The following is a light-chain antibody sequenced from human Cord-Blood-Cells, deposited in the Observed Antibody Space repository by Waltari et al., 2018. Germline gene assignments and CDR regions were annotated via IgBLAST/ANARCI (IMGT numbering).Light chain of an antibody. Sequence: QSVLTQPPSVSGAPGQRVTISCTGSSSNIGAGYDVHWYQQLPGTAPKPLICGNGNRPSGVPDRFSGSKSGTSASLAITGLQAEDEADYYCQSYDSSLSGYVFGTGTKVTVL. CDR2: GNG. V-gene: IGLV1-40*01. CDR1: SSNIGAGYD. J-gene: IGLJ1*01. CDR3: QSYDSSLSGYV.